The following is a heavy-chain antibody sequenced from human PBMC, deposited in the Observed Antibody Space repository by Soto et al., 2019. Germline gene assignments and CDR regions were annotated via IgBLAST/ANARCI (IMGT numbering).Heavy chain of an antibody. CDR1: GFSLSTSGMC. CDR2: IDWDDDK. CDR3: ARIPSYSGYDSHYYGMDV. J-gene: IGHJ6*02. V-gene: IGHV2-70*01. Sequence: SGPTLVNPTQTLTLTCTFSGFSLSTSGMCVSWIRQPPGKALEWLALIDWDDDKYYSTSLKTRLTISKDTSKNQVVLTMTNMDPVDTATYYCARIPSYSGYDSHYYGMDVWGQGTTVTVSS. D-gene: IGHD5-12*01.